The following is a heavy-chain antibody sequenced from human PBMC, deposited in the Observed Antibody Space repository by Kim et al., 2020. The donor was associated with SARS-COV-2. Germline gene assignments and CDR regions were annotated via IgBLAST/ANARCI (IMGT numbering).Heavy chain of an antibody. CDR1: GYSFATYC. V-gene: IGHV5-51*01. J-gene: IGHJ4*02. CDR3: ASWSADTYVFDY. D-gene: IGHD3-10*02. Sequence: GESLKIPCKGSGYSFATYCIGWVRQMPGKGLEWMGIVCTGDSDTRYSPSFQGQVSISVDKSINTAYLQWSSLKASDTAMYYCASWSADTYVFDYWGQGTLVTVSS. CDR2: VCTGDSDT.